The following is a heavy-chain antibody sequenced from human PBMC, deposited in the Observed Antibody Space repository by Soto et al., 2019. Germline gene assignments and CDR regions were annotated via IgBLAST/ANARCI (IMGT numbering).Heavy chain of an antibody. CDR2: IYHSGST. J-gene: IGHJ4*02. D-gene: IGHD1-26*01. V-gene: IGHV4-38-2*01. Sequence: SETLSLTCAVSGDSMSSGHYWGWIRQPPGKGLEWIGIIYHSGSTYYNPSLKSRLTVSVDTSKNQFSLKLRSVTAADTTVYYCARGSYTRSFPPHSDYRCPGIL. CDR3: ARGSYTRSFPPHSDY. CDR1: GDSMSSGHY.